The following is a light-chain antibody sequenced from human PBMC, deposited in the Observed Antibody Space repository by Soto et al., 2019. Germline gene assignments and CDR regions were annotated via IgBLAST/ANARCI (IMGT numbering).Light chain of an antibody. CDR2: EAS. CDR1: QSISNS. CDR3: QQRYNWPPST. J-gene: IGKJ2*01. Sequence: EVVLTQSPATLSLSPGERATLSCRASQSISNSLAWYQQKPGQAPRLLIYEASNRATGIPARFSGTGSGTDFTLTISSLEPEDFAVYYCQQRYNWPPSTFGQGTKVDIK. V-gene: IGKV3-11*01.